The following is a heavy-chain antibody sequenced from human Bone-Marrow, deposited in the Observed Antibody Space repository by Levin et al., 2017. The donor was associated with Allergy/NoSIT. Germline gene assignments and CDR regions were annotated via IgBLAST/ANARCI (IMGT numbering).Heavy chain of an antibody. J-gene: IGHJ5*02. V-gene: IGHV4-34*01. CDR1: GGSFSGYY. Sequence: SETLSLTCAVYGGSFSGYYWSWIRQPPGKGLEWIGEINHSGSTNYNPSLKSRVTISVDTSKNQFSLKLSSVTAADTAVYYCARGGGDYDSSGYYYHWGQGTLVTVSS. D-gene: IGHD3-22*01. CDR2: INHSGST. CDR3: ARGGGDYDSSGYYYH.